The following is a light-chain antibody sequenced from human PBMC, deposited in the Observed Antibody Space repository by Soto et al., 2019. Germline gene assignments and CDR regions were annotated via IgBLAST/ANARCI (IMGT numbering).Light chain of an antibody. J-gene: IGLJ1*01. CDR3: TSYTTSGTYV. Sequence: QSALTQPASVSRSPGQSITISCSGTSSDVGAYDFVSWYQHHSGKAPKLIISEVTDRPSAVSSRFSGSKSGNTASLTISGLQAEDEADYYCTSYTTSGTYVFGTGTRSPS. CDR2: EVT. V-gene: IGLV2-14*01. CDR1: SSDVGAYDF.